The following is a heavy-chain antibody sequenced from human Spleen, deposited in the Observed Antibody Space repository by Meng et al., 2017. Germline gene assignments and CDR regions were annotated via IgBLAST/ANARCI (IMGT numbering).Heavy chain of an antibody. J-gene: IGHJ4*02. Sequence: QVQLGQSGFELGQPGASVKVSCKASGYTLTNYAINWLRQAPGQGLEWMGWIDTKTGNPTYAQGFRGRLVFSLDTSVSTTYLEISGLKADDTAVYYCTRDGYLDCSRTNCFDYWGQGTLVTVSS. D-gene: IGHD2-2*01. V-gene: IGHV7-4-1*02. CDR1: GYTLTNYA. CDR2: IDTKTGNP. CDR3: TRDGYLDCSRTNCFDY.